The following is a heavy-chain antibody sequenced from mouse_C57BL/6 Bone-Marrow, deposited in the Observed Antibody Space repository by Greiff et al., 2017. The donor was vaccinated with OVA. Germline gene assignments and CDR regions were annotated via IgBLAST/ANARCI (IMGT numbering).Heavy chain of an antibody. J-gene: IGHJ2*01. CDR1: GYAFSSSW. V-gene: IGHV1-82*01. CDR3: ARGDYYDYPFDY. D-gene: IGHD2-4*01. CDR2: IYPGDGDT. Sequence: VQLQQSGPELVKPGASVKISCKASGYAFSSSWMNWVKPRPGKGLEWIGRIYPGDGDTNYNGKFKGKATLTADKSSSTAYMQLSSLTSEDSAVYFCARGDYYDYPFDYWGQGTTLTVSS.